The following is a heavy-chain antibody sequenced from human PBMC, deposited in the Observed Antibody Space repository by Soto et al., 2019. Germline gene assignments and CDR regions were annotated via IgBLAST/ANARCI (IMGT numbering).Heavy chain of an antibody. Sequence: QVQLVESGGGVVQPGRSLRLSCAASGFTFSSYGMHWARQAPGKGLEWVAVIWYDGSNKYYADSVKGRFTISRDNSKNPLSLQMNSLRAEDTAVYYCARGGSSSSGAGYRGFDYWGQGTLVTVSS. D-gene: IGHD6-6*01. CDR2: IWYDGSNK. CDR1: GFTFSSYG. V-gene: IGHV3-33*01. J-gene: IGHJ4*02. CDR3: ARGGSSSSGAGYRGFDY.